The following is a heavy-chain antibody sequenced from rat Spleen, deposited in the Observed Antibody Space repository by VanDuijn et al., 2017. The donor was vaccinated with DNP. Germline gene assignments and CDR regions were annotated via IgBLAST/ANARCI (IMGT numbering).Heavy chain of an antibody. Sequence: QVQLKESGPGLVQPSQTLSLTCTVSGFSLTSYNVHWVRQPPGKGLEWMGRMRYNGDTSYNSALKSRLSISRDTSKNQVFLKMNSLQTDDTGTYYCTRDGGEGFAYWGQGTLVTVSS. J-gene: IGHJ3*01. V-gene: IGHV2-63*01. D-gene: IGHD4-2*01. CDR1: GFSLTSYN. CDR2: MRYNGDT. CDR3: TRDGGEGFAY.